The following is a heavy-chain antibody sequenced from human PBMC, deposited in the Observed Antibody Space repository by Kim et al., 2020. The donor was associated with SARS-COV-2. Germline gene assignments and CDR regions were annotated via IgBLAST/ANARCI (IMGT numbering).Heavy chain of an antibody. Sequence: SETLSLTCAVYGGSFSGYYWSWIRQPPGKGLEWIGEINHSGSTNYNPSLKSRVTISVDTSKNQFSLKLSSVTAADTAVYYCASLGEHSSGWYRGYFDYWGQGTLVTVSS. J-gene: IGHJ4*02. CDR2: INHSGST. CDR3: ASLGEHSSGWYRGYFDY. V-gene: IGHV4-34*01. D-gene: IGHD6-19*01. CDR1: GGSFSGYY.